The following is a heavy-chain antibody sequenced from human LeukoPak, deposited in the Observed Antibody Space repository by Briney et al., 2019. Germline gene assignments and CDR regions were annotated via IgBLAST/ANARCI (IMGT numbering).Heavy chain of an antibody. CDR3: ARDLRSSGYYAFDY. CDR1: RFTFSSYG. J-gene: IGHJ4*02. V-gene: IGHV3-30*02. CDR2: IRYDGSNK. Sequence: GGSLRLSCAASRFTFSSYGMHWVRQAPGKGLEWVAFIRYDGSNKYYADSVKGRFTISRDNSKNTLYLQMNSLRPEDTAVYYCARDLRSSGYYAFDYWGQGTLVTVSS. D-gene: IGHD3-22*01.